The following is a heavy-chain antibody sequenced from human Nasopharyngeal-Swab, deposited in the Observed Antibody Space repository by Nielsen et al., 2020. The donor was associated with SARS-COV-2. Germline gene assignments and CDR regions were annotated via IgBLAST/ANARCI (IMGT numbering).Heavy chain of an antibody. CDR1: GFTFSSYA. D-gene: IGHD4/OR15-4a*01. CDR2: ISGSGGST. Sequence: GESLKISCAASGFTFSSYAMSWVRLAPGKGLEWVSAISGSGGSTYYADSVKGRFTISRDNSKNTLYLQMNSLRAEDTAVYYCAKDGGLTTFPYYYYYGMDVWGQGTTVTVSS. CDR3: AKDGGLTTFPYYYYYGMDV. J-gene: IGHJ6*02. V-gene: IGHV3-23*01.